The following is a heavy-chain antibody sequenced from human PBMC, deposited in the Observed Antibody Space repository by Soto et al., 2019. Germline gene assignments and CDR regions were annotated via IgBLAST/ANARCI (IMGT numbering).Heavy chain of an antibody. CDR1: GGSLSDYF. CDR2: INHLGSI. Sequence: QVQLQQWGAGLLKPSETLSLTCVVSGGSLSDYFWSWIRQPPGMALEWIGEINHLGSINYNPSLKSRFSMSVDTSKNHFSLTLNSVTAADTATYYCARGGISHWAYFYYMDVWDRGTTVTVSS. D-gene: IGHD2-21*01. CDR3: ARGGISHWAYFYYMDV. J-gene: IGHJ6*03. V-gene: IGHV4-34*01.